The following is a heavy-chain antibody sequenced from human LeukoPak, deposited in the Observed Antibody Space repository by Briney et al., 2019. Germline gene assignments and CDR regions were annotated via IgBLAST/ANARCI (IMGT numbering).Heavy chain of an antibody. CDR2: INPSGGST. CDR3: ARVFKMATPSDAFDI. D-gene: IGHD5-24*01. Sequence: ASVKVSCKASGYTFTSYYMHWVRQAPGQGLEWMGIINPSGGSTSYAQKFQGRVTMTRDTSTSTVYMELSSLRSEDTAVYYCARVFKMATPSDAFDIWGQGTMVTVSS. J-gene: IGHJ3*02. CDR1: GYTFTSYY. V-gene: IGHV1-46*01.